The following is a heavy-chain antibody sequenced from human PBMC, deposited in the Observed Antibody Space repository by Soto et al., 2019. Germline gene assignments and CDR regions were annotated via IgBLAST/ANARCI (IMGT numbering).Heavy chain of an antibody. CDR1: GGSISSSSYY. J-gene: IGHJ4*02. CDR3: ARADLKYCSGGSCPSY. CDR2: IYYSGST. V-gene: IGHV4-39*01. D-gene: IGHD2-15*01. Sequence: PSETLSLTCTVSGGSISSSSYYWGWIRQPPGKGLEWIGSIYYSGSTYYNPSLKSRVTISVDTSKNQFSLKLSSVTAADTAVYYCARADLKYCSGGSCPSYWGQGTLVTVSS.